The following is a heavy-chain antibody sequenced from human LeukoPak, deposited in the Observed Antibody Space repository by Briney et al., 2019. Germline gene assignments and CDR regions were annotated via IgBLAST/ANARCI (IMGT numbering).Heavy chain of an antibody. CDR3: ARAGAYCGGDCFKPFDY. J-gene: IGHJ4*02. CDR1: GGSISSYY. Sequence: PSETLSLTCTVSGGSISSYYWSWIRQPPGKGLEWIGYIYYSGSTNYNPSLKSRVTISVDTSKSQFSLKLSSVTAADTAVYYCARAGAYCGGDCFKPFDYWGQGTLVTVSS. V-gene: IGHV4-59*01. CDR2: IYYSGST. D-gene: IGHD2-21*02.